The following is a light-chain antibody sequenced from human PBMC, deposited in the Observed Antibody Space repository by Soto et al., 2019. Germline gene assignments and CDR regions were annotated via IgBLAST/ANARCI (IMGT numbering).Light chain of an antibody. CDR3: HQRANWPFT. CDR2: AAS. V-gene: IGKV3-11*01. J-gene: IGKJ4*01. Sequence: EIVLTQSPATLSLSPGERATLSCRASHSVSRYLAWYQQKPGQAPGLLIYAASIWATGIPARFSGSGSGTDFTLTIRSPEPEDFAVYYCHQRANWPFTFGGGTKVEI. CDR1: HSVSRY.